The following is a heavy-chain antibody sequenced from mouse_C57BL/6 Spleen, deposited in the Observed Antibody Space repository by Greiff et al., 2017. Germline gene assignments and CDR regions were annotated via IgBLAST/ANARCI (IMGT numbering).Heavy chain of an antibody. V-gene: IGHV1-80*01. D-gene: IGHD1-1*01. CDR1: GYPFSSYW. CDR2: IYPGDGDT. J-gene: IGHJ2*01. CDR3: ARDGNYLDY. Sequence: QVQLQQSGAELVKPGASVKISCKASGYPFSSYWTNWVKQRPGKGLDWIGQIYPGDGDTNYNGKFNSKATLTADQSSSTAYMQHSSLTSEAPAVYFCARDGNYLDYWGQGTTLTVSS.